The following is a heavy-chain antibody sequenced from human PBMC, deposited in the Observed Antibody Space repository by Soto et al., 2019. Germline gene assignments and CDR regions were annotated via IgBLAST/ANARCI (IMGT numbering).Heavy chain of an antibody. J-gene: IGHJ6*02. CDR2: IIPIFGTA. V-gene: IGHV1-69*01. CDR3: ARGYSSGLADYYYYGMDV. CDR1: GGTFSSYA. D-gene: IGHD3-22*01. Sequence: QVQLVQSGAEVKKPGSSVKVSCKASGGTFSSYAISWVRQAPGQGLEWMGGIIPIFGTANYAQKFQGRVTITADESTSTAYMELSSLRSEDTAVYYCARGYSSGLADYYYYGMDVWGQGTTVTVSS.